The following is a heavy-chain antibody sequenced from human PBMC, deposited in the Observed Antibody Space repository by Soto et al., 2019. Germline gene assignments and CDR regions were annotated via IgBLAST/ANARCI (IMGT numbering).Heavy chain of an antibody. Sequence: QVQLVESGGGVVQPGRSMRLSCAASGFTFSSYAMHWVRQAPGKGLEWVAVISYDGSNKYYADSVKGRFTISRDNSKNTLYLQMNTLIAENTAVYYWARGGAGSLSPPVDYWGQGTLVTVSS. CDR2: ISYDGSNK. J-gene: IGHJ4*02. CDR1: GFTFSSYA. CDR3: ARGGAGSLSPPVDY. V-gene: IGHV3-30-3*01. D-gene: IGHD6-6*01.